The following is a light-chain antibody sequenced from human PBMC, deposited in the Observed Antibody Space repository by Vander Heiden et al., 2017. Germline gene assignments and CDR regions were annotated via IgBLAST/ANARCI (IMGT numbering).Light chain of an antibody. CDR1: STDVGTYNL. CDR2: EVT. J-gene: IGLJ3*02. Sequence: QSALTQPASVSGSPGQSITISCTGTSTDVGTYNLVSWYQQYPGKAPKLIIYEVTKRPSGISDRFFASKSGNTASLTISGLQAEDGANYCCCSYAGSRRYMVFGGGTKLTVL. CDR3: CSYAGSRRYMV. V-gene: IGLV2-23*02.